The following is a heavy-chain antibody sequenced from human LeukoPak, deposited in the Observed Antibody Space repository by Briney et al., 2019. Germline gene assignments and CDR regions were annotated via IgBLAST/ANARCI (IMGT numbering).Heavy chain of an antibody. Sequence: PSETLSLTCAVYGGSFSGYYWSWIRQPPGKGLEWIGEINHSGSTNYNPSLKSRVTISVDTSKNQFSLKLSSVTAADTAVYYCARAQDYSNYDWFDPWGQGTLVTVSS. V-gene: IGHV4-34*01. CDR1: GGSFSGYY. J-gene: IGHJ5*02. D-gene: IGHD4-4*01. CDR2: INHSGST. CDR3: ARAQDYSNYDWFDP.